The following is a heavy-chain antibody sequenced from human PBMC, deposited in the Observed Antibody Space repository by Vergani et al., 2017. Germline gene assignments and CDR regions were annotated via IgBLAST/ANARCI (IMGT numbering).Heavy chain of an antibody. Sequence: EVQLLESGGGLVQPGGSLRLSCAASGFTFSSYAMSWVRQAPGKGLEWVSAISGSGGSTYYADSVKGRFTISRDNSKNTLYLQMNSLRAEDTAVYYCAKSVVRITIFGVERPAGGLDYWGQGTLVTVSS. D-gene: IGHD3-3*01. J-gene: IGHJ4*02. CDR1: GFTFSSYA. CDR2: ISGSGGST. CDR3: AKSVVRITIFGVERPAGGLDY. V-gene: IGHV3-23*01.